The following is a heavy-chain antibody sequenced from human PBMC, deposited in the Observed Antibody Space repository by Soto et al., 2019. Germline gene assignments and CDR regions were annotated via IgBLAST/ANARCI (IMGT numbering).Heavy chain of an antibody. CDR2: IKSDGSTT. Sequence: EVQLVESGGGLVQPGGSLRLSCAASGFTFRSHWMHWVRQGPGKGLVWVSRIKSDGSTTTYADSVKGRFTISRDNAKNTLYLQMNSLRVEDTAVYYCARDTPLSDSGPHFDYWGQVTLVTVSS. J-gene: IGHJ4*02. CDR1: GFTFRSHW. CDR3: ARDTPLSDSGPHFDY. V-gene: IGHV3-74*01. D-gene: IGHD3-10*01.